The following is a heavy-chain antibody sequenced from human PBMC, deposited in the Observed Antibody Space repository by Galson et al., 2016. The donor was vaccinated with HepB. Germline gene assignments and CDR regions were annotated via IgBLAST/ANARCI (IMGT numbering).Heavy chain of an antibody. J-gene: IGHJ5*02. Sequence: SLRLSCAASGFPFSRYGMNWVRQAPGKGLEWVSSISSSSAFIYYADSLKGRFTISRDNAKDSLYLQINSLRGEDTAVYYCARDRGYSGYGAYNGFDPWGQGTLVTVSS. D-gene: IGHD5-12*01. CDR2: ISSSSAFI. CDR3: ARDRGYSGYGAYNGFDP. V-gene: IGHV3-21*01. CDR1: GFPFSRYG.